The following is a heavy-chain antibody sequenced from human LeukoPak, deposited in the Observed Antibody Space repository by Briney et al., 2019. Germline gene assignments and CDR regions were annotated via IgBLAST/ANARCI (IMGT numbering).Heavy chain of an antibody. CDR2: IYPGDSDT. Sequence: GESLKISCKGSGYGFTSYWIGWVRRMPGKGVEWMGIIYPGDSDTRYSPPFQGQVTISADKSISTAYLQWSSLKASDTAMYYCARVPVDTAMVNAFDIWGQGTMVTVSS. CDR1: GYGFTSYW. V-gene: IGHV5-51*01. CDR3: ARVPVDTAMVNAFDI. J-gene: IGHJ3*02. D-gene: IGHD5-18*01.